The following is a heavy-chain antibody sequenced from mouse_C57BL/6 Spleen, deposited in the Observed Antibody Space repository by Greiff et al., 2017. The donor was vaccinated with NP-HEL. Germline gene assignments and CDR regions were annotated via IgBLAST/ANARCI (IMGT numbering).Heavy chain of an antibody. J-gene: IGHJ2*01. Sequence: VQLQQSGPELVKPGASVKISCKASGYSFTSYYIHWVKQRPGQGLEWIGWIYPGSGNTKYNEKFKGKATLTADTSSSTAYMQLSSLTSEDSAVYYCARGDSPVGDYWGQGTTLTVSS. D-gene: IGHD1-1*02. CDR2: IYPGSGNT. CDR1: GYSFTSYY. CDR3: ARGDSPVGDY. V-gene: IGHV1-66*01.